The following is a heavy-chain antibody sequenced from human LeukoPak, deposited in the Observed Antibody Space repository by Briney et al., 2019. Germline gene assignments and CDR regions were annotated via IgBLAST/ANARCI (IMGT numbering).Heavy chain of an antibody. CDR2: SRNKGQGYTT. V-gene: IGHV3-72*01. D-gene: IGHD6-19*01. CDR3: AKVTGVWLAVAGIFDY. Sequence: GGSLRLSCVASGFMSSGHYIDWVRQAPGKGLEWLGRSRNKGQGYTTEYAASVKGRFTFSRDETNNSLDLQMNSLKIEDTAVYYCAKVTGVWLAVAGIFDYWGQGTLVTVSS. CDR1: GFMSSGHY. J-gene: IGHJ4*02.